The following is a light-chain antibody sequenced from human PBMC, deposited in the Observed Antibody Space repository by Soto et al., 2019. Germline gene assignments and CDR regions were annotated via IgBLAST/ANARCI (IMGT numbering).Light chain of an antibody. J-gene: IGKJ1*01. CDR2: DAS. CDR1: QDTSNY. V-gene: IGKV1-33*01. Sequence: DIQMTQSPSSLSASVGDRVTITCQASQDTSNYLNWYQQKPGKAPKLLIYDASNLETGVTSRFSGSGSGTDFILTISSLQPEDIATYYCQQYDSLPRTFGQGTKVEIK. CDR3: QQYDSLPRT.